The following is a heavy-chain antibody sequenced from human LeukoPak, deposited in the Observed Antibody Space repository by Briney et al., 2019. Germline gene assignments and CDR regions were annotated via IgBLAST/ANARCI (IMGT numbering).Heavy chain of an antibody. J-gene: IGHJ3*02. CDR1: GFTFSSYA. CDR2: ISGSGGST. Sequence: PGGSLRLSCAASGFTFSSYAMSWVRQAPGKGLEWVSAISGSGGSTYYADPVKGRFTISRDNSKNTLYPQMNSLRAEDTAVYYCAKAKASLQLLPDAFDIWGQGTMVTVSS. CDR3: AKAKASLQLLPDAFDI. V-gene: IGHV3-23*01. D-gene: IGHD5-24*01.